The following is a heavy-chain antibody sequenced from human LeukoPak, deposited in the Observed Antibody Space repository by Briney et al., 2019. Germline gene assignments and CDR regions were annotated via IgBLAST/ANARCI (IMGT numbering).Heavy chain of an antibody. CDR3: ARGSMAAAGRDYYYYMDV. CDR1: GGSISSSSYY. D-gene: IGHD6-13*01. J-gene: IGHJ6*03. Sequence: SETLSLTCTVSGGSISSSSYYWGWIRQPPGKGLEWIGEINHSGSTNYNPSLKSRVTISVDTSKNQFYLKLSSVTAADTAMYYCARGSMAAAGRDYYYYMDVWGKGTTVTVSS. V-gene: IGHV4-39*07. CDR2: INHSGST.